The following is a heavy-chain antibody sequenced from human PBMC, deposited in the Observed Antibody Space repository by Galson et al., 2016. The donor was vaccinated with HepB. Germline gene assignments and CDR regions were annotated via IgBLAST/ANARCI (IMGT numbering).Heavy chain of an antibody. V-gene: IGHV5-10-1*01. CDR2: VDATNSYT. CDR3: AETVLTAVGDWFDP. D-gene: IGHD7-27*01. Sequence: QSGAEVKKPGESLRISCYLSGATVTNSWISWVRQVPGKGLEWMGRVDATNSYTFYSPSFQGHVTISADKSINTAYLQWSSLKPSVTAIYFCAETVLTAVGDWFDPWGQGTLVTVSS. J-gene: IGHJ5*02. CDR1: GATVTNSW.